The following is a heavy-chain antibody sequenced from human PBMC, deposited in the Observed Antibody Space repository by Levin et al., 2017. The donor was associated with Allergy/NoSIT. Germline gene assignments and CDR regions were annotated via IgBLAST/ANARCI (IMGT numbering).Heavy chain of an antibody. CDR3: ARGGGYTSRWYVGKRRRDDYYHYYMDV. V-gene: IGHV4-34*01. D-gene: IGHD6-13*01. CDR1: GGSFTDHY. Sequence: SETLSLTCAVYGGSFTDHYWSWVRQSPGKGLEWIGEINHSGSPTYNPSLKSRVTISIDTSKNQVSLKLSSVTAADTAVFYCARGGGYTSRWYVGKRRRDDYYHYYMDVWGKGTTVIVS. CDR2: INHSGSP. J-gene: IGHJ6*03.